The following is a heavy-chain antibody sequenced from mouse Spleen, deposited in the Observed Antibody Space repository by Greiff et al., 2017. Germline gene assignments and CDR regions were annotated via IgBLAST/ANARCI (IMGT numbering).Heavy chain of an antibody. J-gene: IGHJ3*01. CDR3: TRGYGNLFAY. CDR2: INPSNGGT. D-gene: IGHD2-10*02. CDR1: GYTFTSYY. V-gene: IGHV1S81*02. Sequence: VKLMESGAELVKPGASVKLSCKASGYTFTSYYMYWVKQRPGQGLEWIGGINPSNGGTNFNEKFKSKATLTVDKSSSTAYMQLSSLTSEDSAVYYCTRGYGNLFAYWGQGTLVTVSA.